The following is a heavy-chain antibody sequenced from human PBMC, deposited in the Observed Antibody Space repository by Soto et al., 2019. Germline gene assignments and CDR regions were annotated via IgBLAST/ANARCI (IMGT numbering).Heavy chain of an antibody. D-gene: IGHD6-6*01. CDR3: ARTYSSSSGDPYYYGMDV. Sequence: LSLTCTVSGGSISSYYWSWIRQPPGKGLEWIGYIYYSGSTNYNPSLKSRVTISVDTSKNQFSLKLSSVTAADTAVYYCARTYSSSSGDPYYYGMDVWGQGTTVTVSS. CDR2: IYYSGST. J-gene: IGHJ6*02. V-gene: IGHV4-59*01. CDR1: GGSISSYY.